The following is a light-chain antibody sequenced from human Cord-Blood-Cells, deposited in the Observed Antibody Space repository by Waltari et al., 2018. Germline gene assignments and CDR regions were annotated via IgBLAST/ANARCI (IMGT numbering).Light chain of an antibody. Sequence: QSALTQPASVSGSPGQSITISCSGTSWYLGSFTLASWYPQHPGKAPKLMIYEVSKRPSGVSNRFSGSKSGNTASLTISGLQAEDEADYYCCSYAGSSTYVFGTGTKVTVL. J-gene: IGLJ1*01. CDR1: SWYLGSFTL. CDR2: EVS. V-gene: IGLV2-23*02. CDR3: CSYAGSSTYV.